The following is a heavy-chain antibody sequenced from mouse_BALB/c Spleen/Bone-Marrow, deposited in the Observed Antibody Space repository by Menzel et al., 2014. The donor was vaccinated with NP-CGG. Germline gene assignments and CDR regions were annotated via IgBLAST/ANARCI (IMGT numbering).Heavy chain of an antibody. CDR3: ARGYFAY. V-gene: IGHV1S81*02. Sequence: VQLQQSGAELVKPGASVKLSCKASGYTFXSYWMHWVKQRPGQGLEWIGEINPSNGRTNYNEKFKSKATLTVDKSSSTAYMQLSSLTSEDSAFYYCARGYFAYWGQGTLVTVSA. CDR1: GYTFXSYW. J-gene: IGHJ3*01. D-gene: IGHD2-14*01. CDR2: INPSNGRT.